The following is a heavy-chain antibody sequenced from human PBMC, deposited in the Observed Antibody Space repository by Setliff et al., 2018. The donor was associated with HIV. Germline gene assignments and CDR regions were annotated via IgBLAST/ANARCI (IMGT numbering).Heavy chain of an antibody. Sequence: PGGSLRLSCAASGFIFSTFAMYWVRQAPGKGLEWVAFIRYDGSNKYYADSVKGRFTISRDNSKNTLYLQMNSLRAEDTAVYYCAKDWKVWFGELSQDYYYGMDVWGQGTTVTVSS. D-gene: IGHD3-10*01. CDR2: IRYDGSNK. J-gene: IGHJ6*02. V-gene: IGHV3-30*02. CDR3: AKDWKVWFGELSQDYYYGMDV. CDR1: GFIFSTFA.